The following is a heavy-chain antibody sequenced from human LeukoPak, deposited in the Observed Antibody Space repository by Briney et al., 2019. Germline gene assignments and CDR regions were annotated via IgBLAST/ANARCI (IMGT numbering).Heavy chain of an antibody. V-gene: IGHV1-2*06. CDR3: ARALGVGFAEDVYYFDF. Sequence: ASVKVSCTASGYTFTSYDINWVRQAPGQGLEWMGRINPNSGGTNYAQKFQGRVTMTRDTPINTVYLKLTSLRSTDTALYYCARALGVGFAEDVYYFDFWGQGSLVTVSS. CDR1: GYTFTSYD. J-gene: IGHJ4*02. D-gene: IGHD3-10*01. CDR2: INPNSGGT.